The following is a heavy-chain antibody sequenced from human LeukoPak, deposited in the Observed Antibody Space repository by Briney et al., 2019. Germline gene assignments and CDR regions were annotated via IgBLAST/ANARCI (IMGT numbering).Heavy chain of an antibody. D-gene: IGHD3-22*01. CDR1: GDSVSSKSAA. J-gene: IGHJ4*02. CDR2: TYYRSKWYH. V-gene: IGHV6-1*01. CDR3: ARHRHYYDSTSTGDY. Sequence: SQTLSLTCAISGDSVSSKSAAWNWIRQSPSRGLEWLGRTYYRSKWYHDYALSVKSRININPDTSKSQFSLKLSSVTAADTAVYYCARHRHYYDSTSTGDYWGQGTLVTVSS.